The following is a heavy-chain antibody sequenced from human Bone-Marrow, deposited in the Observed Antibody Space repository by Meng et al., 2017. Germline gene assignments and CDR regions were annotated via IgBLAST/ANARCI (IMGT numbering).Heavy chain of an antibody. J-gene: IGHJ6*02. V-gene: IGHV3-73*01. CDR1: GVSFSGSD. CDR3: ARPQRYCTNGVCYTSDRLHYYYGMDV. D-gene: IGHD2-8*01. CDR2: IETKPNSYAT. Sequence: GESLKISCAVSGVSFSGSDIHWVRQASGKGLEWVGRIETKPNSYATSYAASVRGRFTISRDDSKNTAYLQMNSLKTEDTAVYYCARPQRYCTNGVCYTSDRLHYYYGMDVWGQGTTVTVSS.